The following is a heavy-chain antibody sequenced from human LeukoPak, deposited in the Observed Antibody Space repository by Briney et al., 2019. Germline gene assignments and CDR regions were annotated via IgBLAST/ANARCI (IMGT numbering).Heavy chain of an antibody. V-gene: IGHV1-18*01. CDR2: ISAYNGNT. CDR1: GYTFTSYS. CDR3: ARVIRGLRYKDNSDVIDY. D-gene: IGHD1-1*01. Sequence: GASVKVSCKASGYTFTSYSISWVRQAPGQGLEWMGWISAYNGNTNYAQKLQGRVTMTTDTSTSTAYMELRSLKSDDTAVYYCARVIRGLRYKDNSDVIDYWGQGTLVTVSS. J-gene: IGHJ4*02.